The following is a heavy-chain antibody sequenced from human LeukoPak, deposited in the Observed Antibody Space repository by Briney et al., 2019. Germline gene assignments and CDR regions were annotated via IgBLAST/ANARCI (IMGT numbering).Heavy chain of an antibody. V-gene: IGHV1-18*01. CDR3: ASASSGWYPYRAFDI. CDR2: ISAYNGNT. J-gene: IGHJ3*02. D-gene: IGHD6-19*01. CDR1: GYTFTSYG. Sequence: ASVKVSCKASGYTFTSYGISRVRQAPGQGLEWMGWISAYNGNTNYAQKLQGRVTMTTDTSTSTAYMELRSLRSDDTAVYYCASASSGWYPYRAFDIWGQGTMVTVSS.